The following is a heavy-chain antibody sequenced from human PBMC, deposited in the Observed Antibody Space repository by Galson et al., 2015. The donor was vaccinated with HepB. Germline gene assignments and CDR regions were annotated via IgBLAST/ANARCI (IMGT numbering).Heavy chain of an antibody. CDR2: VWFDGSKE. J-gene: IGHJ5*02. CDR1: GFTFSNYG. V-gene: IGHV3-33*06. CDR3: AKWRLSERWFDP. Sequence: SLRLSCAASGFTFSNYGMHWVRQAPGKGPEWMAVVWFDGSKEFYAESVKGRLTISRDNFKNTLYLQMNSLRAEDTAVYYCAKWRLSERWFDPWGQGTLVTVSS. D-gene: IGHD1-1*01.